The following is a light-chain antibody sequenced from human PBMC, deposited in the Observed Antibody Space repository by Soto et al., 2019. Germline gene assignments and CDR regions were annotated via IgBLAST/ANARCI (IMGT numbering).Light chain of an antibody. V-gene: IGLV2-14*03. CDR2: DVN. Sequence: QSALTQPASVSVSPGQSITISCTGTSSDVAAYNYVSWFQHHAGKAPKLMLYDVNNRPSGVSNRFSGSKSGNTASLTISGLQVEDEADYYCSSYTTSNTPLYVFGTGTKLTVL. J-gene: IGLJ1*01. CDR1: SSDVAAYNY. CDR3: SSYTTSNTPLYV.